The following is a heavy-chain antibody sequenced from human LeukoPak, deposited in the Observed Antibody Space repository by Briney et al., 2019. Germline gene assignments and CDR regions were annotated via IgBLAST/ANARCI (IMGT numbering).Heavy chain of an antibody. CDR2: ISASGNPM. V-gene: IGHV3-48*03. J-gene: IGHJ4*02. D-gene: IGHD3-10*01. Sequence: PGGSLRLSCAASGFTFSNYEMNWVRQAPGKGLEWISYISASGNPMFYADSVKGRFTISRDNAKNSLYLQMNSLGAEDTAIYYCAKDGGSGILYWGQGTLVTVSS. CDR1: GFTFSNYE. CDR3: AKDGGSGILY.